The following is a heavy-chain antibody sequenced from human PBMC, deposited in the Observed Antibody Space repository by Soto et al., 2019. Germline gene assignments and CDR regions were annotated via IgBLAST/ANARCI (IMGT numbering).Heavy chain of an antibody. CDR1: GFTFSSYS. CDR3: ASVSPSKITMVRGVTDY. CDR2: ISSSSSTI. V-gene: IGHV3-48*01. Sequence: EVQLVESGGGLVQPGGSLRLSCAASGFTFSSYSMNWVRQAPGKGLAWVSYISSSSSTIYYADSVKGRFTISRDNAKKALYLQMNSLRAEDTAVYYCASVSPSKITMVRGVTDYWGQGTLVT. D-gene: IGHD3-10*01. J-gene: IGHJ4*02.